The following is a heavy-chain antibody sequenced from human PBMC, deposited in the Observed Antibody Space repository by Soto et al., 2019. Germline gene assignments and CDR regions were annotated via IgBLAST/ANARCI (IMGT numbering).Heavy chain of an antibody. D-gene: IGHD2-21*01. CDR1: GGTISNYV. V-gene: IGHV1-69*06. J-gene: IGHJ4*02. CDR2: IIPISGAA. Sequence: QVQLVQSGAEVKKPGSSVKVSCKASGGTISNYVVNWVRQAPGQGLEWMGRIIPISGAANYAQKFQGRVTITADKSTSTSYMELSSLRSEDTAVYYCARDMTRPVVTYFDVWGQGTLVTVSS. CDR3: ARDMTRPVVTYFDV.